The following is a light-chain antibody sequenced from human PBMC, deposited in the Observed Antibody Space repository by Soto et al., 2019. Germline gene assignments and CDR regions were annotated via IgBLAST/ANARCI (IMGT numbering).Light chain of an antibody. Sequence: EIVLTQSPATLSLSPGARVYLSCSASQSVSNSLPWYQQKPGQPPRVIIYGASSRATGIPDRFSGSRSGTDFTLTISSLEPEDVAVYYCQQYVNSPWTFCQGTKVDIK. CDR3: QQYVNSPWT. J-gene: IGKJ1*01. CDR1: QSVSNS. V-gene: IGKV3-20*01. CDR2: GAS.